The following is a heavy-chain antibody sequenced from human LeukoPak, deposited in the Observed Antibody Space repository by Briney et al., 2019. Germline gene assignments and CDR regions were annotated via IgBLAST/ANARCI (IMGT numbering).Heavy chain of an antibody. CDR3: ARRFAHRSRWFDP. CDR2: IYYSGST. J-gene: IGHJ5*02. CDR1: GDSISADNRY. D-gene: IGHD1-26*01. V-gene: IGHV4-39*02. Sequence: PSETLSLTCTVSGDSISADNRYWGWIRQPPGKGLEWIGNIYYSGSTHYNPSLKSRVIISIDTSNNLFSLRLSSVTAENTAVYYCARRFAHRSRWFDPWGQGTLVTVSS.